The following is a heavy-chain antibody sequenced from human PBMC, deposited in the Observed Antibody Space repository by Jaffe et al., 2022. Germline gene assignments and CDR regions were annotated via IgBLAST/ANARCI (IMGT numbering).Heavy chain of an antibody. Sequence: QVQLVQSGAEVKKPGSSVKVSCKASGGTFSSYAISWVRQAPGQGLEWMGGIIPIFGTANYAQKFQGRVTITTDESTSTAYMELSSLRSEDTAVYYCARGPYYYDSSGYYLPALNDYWGQGTLVTVSS. J-gene: IGHJ4*02. CDR2: IIPIFGTA. CDR3: ARGPYYYDSSGYYLPALNDY. V-gene: IGHV1-69*05. D-gene: IGHD3-22*01. CDR1: GGTFSSYA.